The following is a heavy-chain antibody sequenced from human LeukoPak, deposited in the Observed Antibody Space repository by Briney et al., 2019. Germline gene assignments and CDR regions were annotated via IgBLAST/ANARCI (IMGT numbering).Heavy chain of an antibody. CDR2: IKQDSSET. V-gene: IGHV3-7*01. CDR3: ARIGGYSGYDEADY. Sequence: GGSLRLSCAASGFTFSSYRMSWVRQAPGKGLEWVANIKQDSSETYYVDSVKGRFTIYRDNAKNSLYLQMNSLRAEDTAVYYCARIGGYSGYDEADYWGQGTLVTVSS. CDR1: GFTFSSYR. D-gene: IGHD5-12*01. J-gene: IGHJ4*02.